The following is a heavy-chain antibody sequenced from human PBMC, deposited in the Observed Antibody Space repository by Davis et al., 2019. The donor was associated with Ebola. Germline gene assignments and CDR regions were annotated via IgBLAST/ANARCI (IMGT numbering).Heavy chain of an antibody. CDR2: ISYDGSNK. V-gene: IGHV3-30*04. D-gene: IGHD3-3*01. CDR1: GFTFSSYA. J-gene: IGHJ6*02. CDR3: ARGERFWSGYYGRYYYYGMDV. Sequence: GGSLRLSCAASGFTFSSYAMHWVRQAPGKGLEWVAVISYDGSNKYYADSVKGRFTISRDNSKNTLYLQMNSLRAEDTAVYYCARGERFWSGYYGRYYYYGMDVWGQGTTVTVSS.